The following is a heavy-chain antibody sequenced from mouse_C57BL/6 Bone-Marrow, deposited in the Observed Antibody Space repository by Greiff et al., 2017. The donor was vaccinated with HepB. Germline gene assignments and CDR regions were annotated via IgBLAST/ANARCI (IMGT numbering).Heavy chain of an antibody. CDR2: INPSSGYT. CDR3: AREDYGSSPFDY. V-gene: IGHV1-4*01. J-gene: IGHJ2*01. D-gene: IGHD1-1*01. CDR1: GYTFTSYT. Sequence: VQLQQSGAELARPGASVKMSCKASGYTFTSYTMHWVKQRPGQGLEWIGYINPSSGYTKYNQKFKDKATLTADKSSSTAYMQLSSLTSEDSAVYYCAREDYGSSPFDYWSQGTTLTVSS.